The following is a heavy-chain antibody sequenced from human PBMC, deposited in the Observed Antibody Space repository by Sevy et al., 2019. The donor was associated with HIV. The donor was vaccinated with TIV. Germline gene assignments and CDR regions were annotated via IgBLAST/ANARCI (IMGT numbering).Heavy chain of an antibody. CDR1: GFTFSSHY. CDR2: IKQDGSDK. J-gene: IGHJ3*02. D-gene: IGHD3-22*01. CDR3: AREAIYYYDSERHYDDAFDM. V-gene: IGHV3-7*01. Sequence: GGSLRLSCAASGFTFSSHYMSWVRQAPGKGLEWVANIKQDGSDKFYVESVKGRFTISRYNAKNSLYLQLSSLRAEDTAMYFCAREAIYYYDSERHYDDAFDMWGPGTMVTVS.